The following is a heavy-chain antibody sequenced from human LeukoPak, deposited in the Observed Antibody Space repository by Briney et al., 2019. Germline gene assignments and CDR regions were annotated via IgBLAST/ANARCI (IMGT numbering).Heavy chain of an antibody. Sequence: GRSLRLSCAASGFTFSSYGMHWVRQAPGKGLEWVAVISYDGSNKYYADSVKGRFTISRDNSKNTLYLQMNSLRAEDTAVYYCASRGSYSNYYYYGMDVWGQGTTVTVSS. V-gene: IGHV3-30*03. CDR2: ISYDGSNK. J-gene: IGHJ6*02. D-gene: IGHD1-26*01. CDR1: GFTFSSYG. CDR3: ASRGSYSNYYYYGMDV.